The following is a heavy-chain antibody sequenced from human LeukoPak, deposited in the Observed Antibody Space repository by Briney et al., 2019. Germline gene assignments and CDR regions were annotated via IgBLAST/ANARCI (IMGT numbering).Heavy chain of an antibody. Sequence: AETLSLTCTVSGDPISSYYWSWIRQPPGKGLEWVGYIYTSGSTNYNPSLKSRVTISVDPTKNQFSLKLSSVTAADTAVYYCARRTGIAAAGPYYFDYWGQGTLVTVSS. CDR2: IYTSGST. D-gene: IGHD6-13*01. CDR3: ARRTGIAAAGPYYFDY. J-gene: IGHJ4*02. V-gene: IGHV4-4*09. CDR1: GDPISSYY.